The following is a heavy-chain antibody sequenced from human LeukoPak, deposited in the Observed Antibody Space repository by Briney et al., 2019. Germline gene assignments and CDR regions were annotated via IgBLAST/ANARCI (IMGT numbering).Heavy chain of an antibody. Sequence: SETLSLTCTVSGGSISSYYWSWIRQPPGKGLEWIGYIYHSGSTYYNPSLKSRVTISVDRSKNQFSLKLSSVTAADTAVYYCARAVTTPGFDPWGQGTLVTVSS. CDR1: GGSISSYY. D-gene: IGHD3-22*01. J-gene: IGHJ5*02. CDR3: ARAVTTPGFDP. CDR2: IYHSGST. V-gene: IGHV4-59*12.